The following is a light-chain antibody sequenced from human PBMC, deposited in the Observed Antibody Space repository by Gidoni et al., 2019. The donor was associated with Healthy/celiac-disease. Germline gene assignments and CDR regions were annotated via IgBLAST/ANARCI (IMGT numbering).Light chain of an antibody. V-gene: IGKV3-11*01. Sequence: EIVLTQSPATLSLSPGERATLSFRASQSVSSYLAWYQQKPGQAPRLLIYDASKGATYTPARFSGSGSGTDFTLTISSLEPEDFAVYYCQQRSNWPPLTFXGXTKVXIK. CDR1: QSVSSY. CDR3: QQRSNWPPLT. CDR2: DAS. J-gene: IGKJ4*01.